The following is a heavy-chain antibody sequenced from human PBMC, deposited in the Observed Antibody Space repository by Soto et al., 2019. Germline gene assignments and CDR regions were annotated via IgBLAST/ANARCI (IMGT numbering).Heavy chain of an antibody. CDR3: ARPYSSSAHGWFDP. D-gene: IGHD6-6*01. Sequence: SETLSLTCTVSGGSISSSSYYWGWIRQPPGKGLEWIGSIYYSGSTYYNPSLKSRVTISVDTSKNQFSLKLSSVTAADTAVYYWARPYSSSAHGWFDPWGQGTLVTVSS. CDR1: GGSISSSSYY. CDR2: IYYSGST. V-gene: IGHV4-39*01. J-gene: IGHJ5*02.